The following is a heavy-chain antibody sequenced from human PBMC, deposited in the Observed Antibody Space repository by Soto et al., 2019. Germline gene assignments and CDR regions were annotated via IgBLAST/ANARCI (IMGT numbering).Heavy chain of an antibody. CDR2: IYYSGST. J-gene: IGHJ4*02. Sequence: QVQLQESGPGLVKPSQTLSLTCTVSGGSISSGDYYWSWIRQPPGKGLEWIGYIYYSGSTYYNPSLKIRVTISVDTSKNQCSLKLSSVTAADTAVYYCVSIVATAQVGDCWGQGTLVTVSS. CDR3: VSIVATAQVGDC. V-gene: IGHV4-30-4*01. D-gene: IGHD5-12*01. CDR1: GGSISSGDYY.